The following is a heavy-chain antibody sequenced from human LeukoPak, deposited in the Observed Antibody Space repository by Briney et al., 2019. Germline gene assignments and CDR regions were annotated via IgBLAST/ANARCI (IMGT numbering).Heavy chain of an antibody. CDR2: IYYSGST. Sequence: SETLSLTCTVSGGSISSSSYYWGWIREPPGKGLEWIGSIYYSGSTYYNPSLKSRVNISVDKSKNQFSLKLSCVTVADTAVYYCARSEVELYGMDVWGQGTTVTVSS. CDR1: GGSISSSSYY. V-gene: IGHV4-39*01. CDR3: ARSEVELYGMDV. D-gene: IGHD3-10*01. J-gene: IGHJ6*02.